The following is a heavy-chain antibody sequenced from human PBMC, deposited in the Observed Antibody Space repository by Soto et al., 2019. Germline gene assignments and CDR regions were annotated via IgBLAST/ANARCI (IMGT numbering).Heavy chain of an antibody. CDR2: IYHSVTP. CDR3: NIAASVLGSAGSYVGSWFDP. J-gene: IGHJ5*02. V-gene: IGHV4-4*02. CDR1: GGSIRTPYC. Sequence: SETLSLTCTVSGGSIRTPYCWSWVRQTPEKGLEWIGEIYHSVTPNYNPSLKSRVSMSVDKSNNQFSLKMYSVAAADTAVYYCNIAASVLGSAGSYVGSWFDPFGQRTMVTVCS. D-gene: IGHD6-25*01.